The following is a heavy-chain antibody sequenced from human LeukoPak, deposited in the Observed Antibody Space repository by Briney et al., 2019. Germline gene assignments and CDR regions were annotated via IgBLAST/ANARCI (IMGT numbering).Heavy chain of an antibody. Sequence: PSETLSLTCTVSGGSISRRSYYWGWIRQSPGKGLEWIGSVNYSGRTYYNPSVKSRVPISVDTSKNQFSLKLSSVTAADTAVYYCARQPDDYGDYVHFDYWGQGTLVTVSS. D-gene: IGHD4-17*01. CDR2: VNYSGRT. CDR3: ARQPDDYGDYVHFDY. CDR1: GGSISRRSYY. V-gene: IGHV4-39*01. J-gene: IGHJ4*02.